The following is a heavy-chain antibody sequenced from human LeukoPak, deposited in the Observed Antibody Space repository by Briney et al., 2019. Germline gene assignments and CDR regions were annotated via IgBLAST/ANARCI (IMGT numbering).Heavy chain of an antibody. J-gene: IGHJ3*01. Sequence: GGSLRLSCAASGFTFTTYWMSWVRQTPGKGLEWVAATSSSDAGTYHADSVRGRFTISRDNSKNTLYLQMNSLRGEDTAVYCCAEDRGSLGYDLWGQGTMVTVSS. CDR3: AEDRGSLGYDL. D-gene: IGHD1-26*01. V-gene: IGHV3-23*01. CDR1: GFTFTTYW. CDR2: TSSSDAGT.